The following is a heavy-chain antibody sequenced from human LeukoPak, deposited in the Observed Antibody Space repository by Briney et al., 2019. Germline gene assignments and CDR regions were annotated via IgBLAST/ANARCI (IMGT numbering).Heavy chain of an antibody. V-gene: IGHV4-4*07. CDR2: IYTTGTT. Sequence: SETLSLTCIVSGGSISGYYWSWIRQPAGKGLEWIGRIYTTGTTHDNPSLKSRLTMSVDTSNNQVSLRLSSVTAADTAAYYCARQDSKVGAYTGPYYFDYWGQGTLVTVSS. CDR3: ARQDSKVGAYTGPYYFDY. J-gene: IGHJ4*02. CDR1: GGSISGYY. D-gene: IGHD1-26*01.